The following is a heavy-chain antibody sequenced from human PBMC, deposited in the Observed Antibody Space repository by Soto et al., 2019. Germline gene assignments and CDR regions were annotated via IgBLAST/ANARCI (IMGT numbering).Heavy chain of an antibody. Sequence: GESLKISCKGSGYSFTSYWIGWVRQMPGKGLEWMGIIYPGDSDTRYSPSFQGQVTISADKSISTAYLQWSSLKASDTAMYYCASPIPITVNGYSSSWPGNGMDVWGQGTTVTVSS. CDR1: GYSFTSYW. J-gene: IGHJ6*02. CDR3: ASPIPITVNGYSSSWPGNGMDV. V-gene: IGHV5-51*01. CDR2: IYPGDSDT. D-gene: IGHD6-13*01.